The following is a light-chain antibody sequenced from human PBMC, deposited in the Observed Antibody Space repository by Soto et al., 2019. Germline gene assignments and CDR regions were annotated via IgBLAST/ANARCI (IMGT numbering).Light chain of an antibody. CDR2: AAS. CDR1: QSISSY. J-gene: IGKJ1*01. CDR3: QQSYSSSWT. V-gene: IGKV1-39*01. Sequence: DIQMTQSASALSASVGDRVTITCRASQSISSYLNWYQQKPGKAPKLLIYAASSLQSGVPSRFSGSGSGTDFTLTIRSLQPEDFATYYCQQSYSSSWTFGQGTKVDI.